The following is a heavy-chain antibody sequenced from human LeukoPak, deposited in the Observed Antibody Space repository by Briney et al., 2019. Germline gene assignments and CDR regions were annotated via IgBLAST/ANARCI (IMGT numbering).Heavy chain of an antibody. Sequence: GRSLRLSCAASGFTFSSYGMHCVRQAPGKGLEWVAVIWYDGSNKYYGDSVKGRFTISRDNSKKTLYLQMNSLRVEDTAVYYCARGDGYNDAEYLQHWGQGTLVTVS. D-gene: IGHD5-24*01. CDR2: IWYDGSNK. CDR3: ARGDGYNDAEYLQH. CDR1: GFTFSSYG. J-gene: IGHJ1*01. V-gene: IGHV3-33*01.